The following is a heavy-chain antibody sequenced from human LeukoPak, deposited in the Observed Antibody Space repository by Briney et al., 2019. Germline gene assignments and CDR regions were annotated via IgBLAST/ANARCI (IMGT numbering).Heavy chain of an antibody. V-gene: IGHV3-23*01. Sequence: PGGSLRLSCATSGFSFGGYALTWVRQAPGKGLEWVAGITYNGDDRNYADSVKGRFTISRDNSKSMLDLQMNSLRAEDTALYYCARDGSWGWAQYDHWGQGILVTVSS. CDR2: ITYNGDDR. CDR3: ARDGSWGWAQYDH. D-gene: IGHD5-24*01. J-gene: IGHJ4*02. CDR1: GFSFGGYA.